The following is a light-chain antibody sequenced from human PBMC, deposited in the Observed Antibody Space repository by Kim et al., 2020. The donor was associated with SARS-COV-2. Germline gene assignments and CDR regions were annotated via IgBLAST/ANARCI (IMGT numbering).Light chain of an antibody. CDR3: HQTYAFPRT. Sequence: SVTPKEKVTITCRASQYIAERVHLYQHKPDQSPILLIKFASQSLSGVPSRFSGSGSGTDFTLTINSPEAEDAATYYCHQTYAFPRTFGGGTKLEI. CDR2: FAS. V-gene: IGKV6-21*01. CDR1: QYIAER. J-gene: IGKJ4*01.